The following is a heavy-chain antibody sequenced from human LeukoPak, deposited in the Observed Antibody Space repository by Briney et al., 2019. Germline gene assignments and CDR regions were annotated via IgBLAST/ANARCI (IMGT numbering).Heavy chain of an antibody. Sequence: PGGSLRLSCAASGFTFSSYAMSWVRQAPGKGLEWVSSITGSGGSPYYADSVKGRFTISRDNSKNTLYLQINSLRAEDTAVYYCVKGESHIVVVTAYPFDYWGQGTLVTVSS. J-gene: IGHJ4*02. V-gene: IGHV3-23*01. CDR3: VKGESHIVVVTAYPFDY. CDR1: GFTFSSYA. D-gene: IGHD2-21*02. CDR2: ITGSGGSP.